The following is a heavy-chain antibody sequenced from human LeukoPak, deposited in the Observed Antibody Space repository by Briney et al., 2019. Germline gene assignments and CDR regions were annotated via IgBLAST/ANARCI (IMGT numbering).Heavy chain of an antibody. CDR3: ASRGPDIVVVPAGAAYYYYYMDV. D-gene: IGHD2-2*01. J-gene: IGHJ6*03. V-gene: IGHV1-2*02. CDR2: INPNSGGT. CDR1: GYTFTGYY. Sequence: ASVKVSCKASGYTFTGYYMHWVRQAPGQGLEWMGWINPNSGGTNYAQKFQGRVTMTRDTSISTAYMELSRLRSDDTAVYYCASRGPDIVVVPAGAAYYYYYMDVWGKGTTVTISS.